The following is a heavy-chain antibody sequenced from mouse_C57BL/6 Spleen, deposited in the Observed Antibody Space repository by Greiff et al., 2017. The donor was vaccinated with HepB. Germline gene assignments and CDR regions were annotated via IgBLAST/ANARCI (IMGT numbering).Heavy chain of an antibody. CDR1: GYTFTSYW. J-gene: IGHJ2*01. CDR3: ARSGYDGYFDY. D-gene: IGHD2-3*01. Sequence: VQLQQSGAELVKPGASVKLSCKASGYTFTSYWMHWVKQRPGQGLEWIGMIHPNSGSTNYNEKFKSKATLTVDKSSSTAYMQLSSLTSEDSAVYYCARSGYDGYFDYWGQGTTLTVSS. V-gene: IGHV1-64*01. CDR2: IHPNSGST.